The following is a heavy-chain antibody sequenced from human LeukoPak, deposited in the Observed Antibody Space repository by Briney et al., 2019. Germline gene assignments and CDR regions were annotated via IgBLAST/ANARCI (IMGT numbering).Heavy chain of an antibody. J-gene: IGHJ6*03. D-gene: IGHD3-10*01. CDR2: ISSSDSTI. Sequence: PGGSLRLSCAASGFTFSSYEMNWVRQAPGKGLEWVSYISSSDSTIYYADSVKGRFTISRDNAKNSLYLQMNSLRAEDTAVYYCARSELGYNYYYMDVWGKGTTVTISS. CDR3: ARSELGYNYYYMDV. V-gene: IGHV3-48*03. CDR1: GFTFSSYE.